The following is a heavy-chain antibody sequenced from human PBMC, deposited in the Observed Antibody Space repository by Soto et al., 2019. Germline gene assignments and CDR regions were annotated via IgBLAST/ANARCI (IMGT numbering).Heavy chain of an antibody. D-gene: IGHD5-12*01. CDR3: AKGGYSGYDCDY. V-gene: IGHV3-48*01. J-gene: IGHJ4*02. CDR1: GFTFSRYS. Sequence: GGSLRLSCVASGFTFSRYSMNWVRQAPGKGLEWVSYISSSSTTIYYADSVKGRFTISRDNAKNSLYLQINSLRVEDTAVYYCAKGGYSGYDCDYWGQGTLVTVSS. CDR2: ISSSSTTI.